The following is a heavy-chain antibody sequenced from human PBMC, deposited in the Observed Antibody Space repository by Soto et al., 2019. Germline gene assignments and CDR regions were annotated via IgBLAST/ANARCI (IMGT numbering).Heavy chain of an antibody. CDR3: ARVTIPNYYMDV. J-gene: IGHJ6*03. Sequence: PSETLSLTCTVSGGSISIYYWSWIRQPPGKGLEWIGYIYYSGSTNYNPSLKSRVTISVDTSKNQFSLKLSSVTAADTAVYYCARVTIPNYYMDVWGEGTTVTVSS. CDR1: GGSISIYY. V-gene: IGHV4-59*01. D-gene: IGHD3-10*01. CDR2: IYYSGST.